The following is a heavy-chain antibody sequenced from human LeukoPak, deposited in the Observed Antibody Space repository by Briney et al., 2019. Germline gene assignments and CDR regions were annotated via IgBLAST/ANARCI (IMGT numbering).Heavy chain of an antibody. J-gene: IGHJ6*02. V-gene: IGHV1-46*01. CDR1: GYTLTSYY. Sequence: ASVKVSCKASGYTLTSYYMHWVRQAPGQGLEWMGIINPSGGSTSYAQKFQGRVTMTRDTSTSTVYMELSSLRSEDTAVYYCARDGYSYGFGMDVWGQGTTVTVSS. D-gene: IGHD5-18*01. CDR3: ARDGYSYGFGMDV. CDR2: INPSGGST.